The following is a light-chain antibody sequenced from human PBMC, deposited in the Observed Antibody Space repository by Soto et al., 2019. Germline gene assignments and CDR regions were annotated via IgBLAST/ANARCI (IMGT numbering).Light chain of an antibody. CDR2: GTS. Sequence: EIVLTQSPGTLSLSPGERAALSCRASQSLGGSYLAWYQHKPGQAPRLLIYGTSSRATGIPDRFSGSGSGTDFTLTISRLEPEDFAVYYCQQYVTGSTFGGGTKVEIK. CDR3: QQYVTGST. CDR1: QSLGGSY. J-gene: IGKJ4*01. V-gene: IGKV3-20*01.